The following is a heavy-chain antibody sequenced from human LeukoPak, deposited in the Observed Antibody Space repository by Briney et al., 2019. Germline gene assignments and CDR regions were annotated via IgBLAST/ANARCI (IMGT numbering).Heavy chain of an antibody. V-gene: IGHV3-7*01. J-gene: IGHJ4*02. D-gene: IGHD3-22*01. CDR2: IKQDGSEK. CDR1: GFTFSNYW. CDR3: ARGYYYDRSGYYVDY. Sequence: GGSLRLSCAASGFTFSNYWMSWVRQAPGKGLEWVANIKQDGSEKYYVDSVKGRFTMSRDNAKNSLYLQMNSLRAEDTAVYYCARGYYYDRSGYYVDYWGQGTLVTVSS.